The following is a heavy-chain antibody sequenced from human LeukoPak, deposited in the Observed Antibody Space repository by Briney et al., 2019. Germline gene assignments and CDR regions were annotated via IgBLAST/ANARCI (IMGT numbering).Heavy chain of an antibody. D-gene: IGHD5-18*01. CDR3: IYGYTLDF. V-gene: IGHV3-23*01. CDR1: GFTFSSYG. J-gene: IGHJ4*02. Sequence: GGSLRLSCTASGFTFSSYGMSWVRRAPGKGLERVSAISGGGTYYADSVKGRFTISRDNSKNTLYLQMNSLRVEDTAVYYCIYGYTLDFWGQGTLVTVSS. CDR2: ISGGGT.